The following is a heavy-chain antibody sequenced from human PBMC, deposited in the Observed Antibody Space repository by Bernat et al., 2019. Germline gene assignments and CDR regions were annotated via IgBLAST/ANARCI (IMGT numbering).Heavy chain of an antibody. D-gene: IGHD6-13*01. CDR3: AAKDSSSWYDF. CDR1: GITFSDYG. CDR2: INHGGDSS. V-gene: IGHV3-23*01. J-gene: IGHJ4*02. Sequence: EVQMLESGGGLVQPGGSLRLSCAASGITFSDYGMSWVRQAPGKGLECVSAINHGGDSSYYADSVKGRFTISRDNSKNTLYLQMNSLRPEDTAIYYCAAKDSSSWYDFWGQGSLVTVSS.